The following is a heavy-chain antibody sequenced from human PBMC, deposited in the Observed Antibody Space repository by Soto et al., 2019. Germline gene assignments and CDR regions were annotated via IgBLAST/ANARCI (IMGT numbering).Heavy chain of an antibody. Sequence: QVQLVQSGAEVKKPGSSVKVSCKASGGTFSSYAISWVRQAPGQGLEWMGGIIPIFGTANYAQKFQGGVTITADETRTTAYMGLRSLSSEDTAVYYCARESRYCSGGSCYFLPGIDYWGQGTRVTVSS. CDR3: ARESRYCSGGSCYFLPGIDY. V-gene: IGHV1-69*12. J-gene: IGHJ4*02. CDR1: GGTFSSYA. D-gene: IGHD2-15*01. CDR2: IIPIFGTA.